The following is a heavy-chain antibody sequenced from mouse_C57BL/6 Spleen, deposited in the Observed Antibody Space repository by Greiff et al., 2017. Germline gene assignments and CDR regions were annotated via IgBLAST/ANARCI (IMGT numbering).Heavy chain of an antibody. D-gene: IGHD2-4*01. CDR3: ARGAGVYYDYDAGHFDY. CDR2: INPNNGGT. Sequence: VQLQQSGPELVKPGASVKMSCKASGYTFTDYNLHWVKQSHGKSLEWIGYINPNNGGTSYNQQFKGKATLTVNKSSSTAYMALSSLTSEDSAVYYGARGAGVYYDYDAGHFDYWGQGTTLTGSS. V-gene: IGHV1-22*01. J-gene: IGHJ2*01. CDR1: GYTFTDYN.